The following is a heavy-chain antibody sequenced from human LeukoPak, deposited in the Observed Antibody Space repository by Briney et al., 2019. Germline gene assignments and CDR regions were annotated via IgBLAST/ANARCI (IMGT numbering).Heavy chain of an antibody. CDR3: ARFPPASIAAAVQQRRGGGNWFDP. CDR1: GGSFSGYY. J-gene: IGHJ5*02. D-gene: IGHD6-13*01. V-gene: IGHV4-34*01. Sequence: SETLSLTCAVYGGSFSGYYWSWIRQPPGKGLEWIGEINHSGSTNYNPSLKSRVTISVDTSKNHFSPELRSVTATDKAVYYCARFPPASIAAAVQQRRGGGNWFDPWGQATLVTASS. CDR2: INHSGST.